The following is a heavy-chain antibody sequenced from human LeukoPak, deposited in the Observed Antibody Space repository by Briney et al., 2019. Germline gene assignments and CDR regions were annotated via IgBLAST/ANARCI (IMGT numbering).Heavy chain of an antibody. CDR2: TSPNTGGT. D-gene: IGHD2-2*03. Sequence: ASVKVSCKASGYTFTDFYIHWVRQAPGHGLEWMGWTSPNTGGTNYAQRFQGRVTMTRDTSITTTYLEVRGLTSDDTAVYYCARHGYCGNPRCYPDYYYIDVWGKGTKVTVSS. CDR3: ARHGYCGNPRCYPDYYYIDV. J-gene: IGHJ6*03. V-gene: IGHV1-2*02. CDR1: GYTFTDFY.